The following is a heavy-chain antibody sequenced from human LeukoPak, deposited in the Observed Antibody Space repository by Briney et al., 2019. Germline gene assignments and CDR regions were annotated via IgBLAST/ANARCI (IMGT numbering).Heavy chain of an antibody. Sequence: GASVKVSCKASGYTFTSYGISWVRQAPGQGLEWMGWISAYNGNTHYPQKLRGRVTMNTDTSTSTVHMELRSLRSDEKGMYYCARDECRGGSCYLGDYWGQGSLVTVS. D-gene: IGHD2-15*01. CDR2: ISAYNGNT. CDR1: GYTFTSYG. CDR3: ARDECRGGSCYLGDY. V-gene: IGHV1-18*01. J-gene: IGHJ4*02.